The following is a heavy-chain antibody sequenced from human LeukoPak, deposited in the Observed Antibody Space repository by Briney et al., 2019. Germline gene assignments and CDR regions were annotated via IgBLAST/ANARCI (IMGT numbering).Heavy chain of an antibody. CDR2: ITGSGETT. D-gene: IGHD3-22*01. CDR3: ARAYGSSGYFQLPIDL. CDR1: GFTFSSYS. J-gene: IGHJ5*02. Sequence: PGGSLRLSCAASGFTFSSYSMNWVRQAPGKGLEWVSGITGSGETTHHADSVKGRFTISRDNSRNTLFLQMNSLRVEDTALYYCARAYGSSGYFQLPIDLWGQGTLVTVSS. V-gene: IGHV3-23*01.